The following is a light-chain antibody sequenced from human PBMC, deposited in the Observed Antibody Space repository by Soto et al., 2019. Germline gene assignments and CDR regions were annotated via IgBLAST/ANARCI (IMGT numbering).Light chain of an antibody. CDR3: QQYASWPLT. J-gene: IGKJ4*01. CDR1: QSVGTN. CDR2: KTS. Sequence: EVVMTQSPATVSVSLGERTSLSCRASQSVGTNLGWYQHKPGQAPRLLISKTSIRATGVPARFSGSGSGTDFTLTISSLQSEDVAVYYCQQYASWPLTFGGGTKVDIK. V-gene: IGKV3-15*01.